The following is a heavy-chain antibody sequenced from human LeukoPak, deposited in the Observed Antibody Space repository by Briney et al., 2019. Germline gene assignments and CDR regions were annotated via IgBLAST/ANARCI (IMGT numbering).Heavy chain of an antibody. Sequence: GGSLRLSCAASGFTFSSYGMHWVRLAPGKGLEWVAFIRYDGSNKYYADSVKGRFTISRDNSKNTLYLQMNSLRAEDTAVYYCAKDPGAGYYDSSGYGPLDYWGQGTLVTVSS. CDR1: GFTFSSYG. CDR2: IRYDGSNK. CDR3: AKDPGAGYYDSSGYGPLDY. J-gene: IGHJ4*02. V-gene: IGHV3-30*02. D-gene: IGHD3-22*01.